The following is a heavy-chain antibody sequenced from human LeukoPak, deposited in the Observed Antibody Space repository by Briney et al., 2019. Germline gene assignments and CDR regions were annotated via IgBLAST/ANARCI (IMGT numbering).Heavy chain of an antibody. D-gene: IGHD3-3*01. Sequence: PGRSLRLSCAASGFTFDDYAMHWVRQAPGKGLEWVSGISWNSGSIGYADSVKGRFTISRDNAKNSLYLQMNSLRAEDTAVYYCARGPRVVTNYYYYYYGMDVWGQGTTVTVSS. V-gene: IGHV3-9*01. CDR1: GFTFDDYA. J-gene: IGHJ6*02. CDR3: ARGPRVVTNYYYYYYGMDV. CDR2: ISWNSGSI.